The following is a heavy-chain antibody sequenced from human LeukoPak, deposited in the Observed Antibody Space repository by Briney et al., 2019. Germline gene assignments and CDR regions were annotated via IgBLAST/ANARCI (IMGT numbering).Heavy chain of an antibody. Sequence: GGSLRLSCAASGFSFSSYSMNWVRLAPGKGLEWVSSISSSSSYIYYADSVQGRFTISRDNAKNSLYLQMNSLRAEDTAVYYCAKGQRNFDFGGPGTLVTVSS. CDR2: ISSSSSYI. V-gene: IGHV3-21*01. D-gene: IGHD5-18*01. CDR1: GFSFSSYS. J-gene: IGHJ4*02. CDR3: AKGQRNFDF.